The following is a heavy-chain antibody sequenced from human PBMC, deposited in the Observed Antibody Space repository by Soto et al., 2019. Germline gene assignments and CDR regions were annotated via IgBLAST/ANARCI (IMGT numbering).Heavy chain of an antibody. V-gene: IGHV1-69*01. CDR3: ARAAIHGSSWYFWFDP. CDR1: GGTFSRHA. J-gene: IGHJ5*02. D-gene: IGHD6-13*01. Sequence: QVQLVQSGSEVKMPGSSVKVSCKTSGGTFSRHAINWLRQAPGQGLEWVGGIIPLFGTTNYAQKFKGRVTISADESTSTAYMELSSLTSEDAAVYYCARAAIHGSSWYFWFDPWGQGTLVTVSS. CDR2: IIPLFGTT.